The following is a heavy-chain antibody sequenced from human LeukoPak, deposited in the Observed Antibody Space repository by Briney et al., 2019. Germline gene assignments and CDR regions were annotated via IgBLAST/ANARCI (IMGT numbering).Heavy chain of an antibody. CDR1: GFTFSSYS. V-gene: IGHV3-21*01. D-gene: IGHD3-16*02. CDR2: ISSSSSYI. J-gene: IGHJ3*02. CDR3: ARVNSGRQTYDYVWGSYRHLGDDDAFDI. Sequence: PGGSLRLSCAAYGFTFSSYSMNWVRQAPGKGLEWVSSISSSSSYIYYADSVKGRFTISRDNAKNSLYLQMNSLRAEDTAVYYCARVNSGRQTYDYVWGSYRHLGDDDAFDIWGQGTMVTVSS.